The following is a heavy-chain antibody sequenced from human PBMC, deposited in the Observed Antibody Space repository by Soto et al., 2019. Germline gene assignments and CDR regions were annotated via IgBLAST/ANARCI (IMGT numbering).Heavy chain of an antibody. CDR2: INPSGGST. Sequence: GASVKVSCKASGYTFTSYYMHWVRQAPGQGLEWMGIINPSGGSTSYAQKFQGRVTMTRDTSTSTVYMELSSLRSEDTAVYYCARDPYYDDSSGFMDVWGQGTTVTVSS. D-gene: IGHD3-22*01. V-gene: IGHV1-46*01. CDR3: ARDPYYDDSSGFMDV. CDR1: GYTFTSYY. J-gene: IGHJ6*02.